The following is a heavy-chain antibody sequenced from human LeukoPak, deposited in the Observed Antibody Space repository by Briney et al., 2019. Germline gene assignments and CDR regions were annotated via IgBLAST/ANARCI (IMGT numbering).Heavy chain of an antibody. CDR2: IKQDGSEK. CDR1: GFTFSSYW. CDR3: ARTRTSYYYDSSALQYFDY. Sequence: PGGSLRLSCAASGFTFSSYWMSWVRQAPGKGLEWVANIKQDGSEKYYVDSVKGRFTISRDNAKNSLYLQMNSLRAEDTAVYYCARTRTSYYYDSSALQYFDYWGQGTLVTVSS. V-gene: IGHV3-7*01. D-gene: IGHD3-22*01. J-gene: IGHJ4*02.